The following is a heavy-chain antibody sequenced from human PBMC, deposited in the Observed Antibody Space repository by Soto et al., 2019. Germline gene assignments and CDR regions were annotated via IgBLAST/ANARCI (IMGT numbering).Heavy chain of an antibody. CDR1: GGTFSNYA. Sequence: ASVKVSCKASGGTFSNYAFSWVRQAPGQGLEWMGGIIPMFDTSNYAQKFRGRVTITADESTSTAYMELSSLTSEDTAMYYCASPTDSSSATRCFRFDYWGQGTLVTVSS. D-gene: IGHD6-6*01. CDR2: IIPMFDTS. CDR3: ASPTDSSSATRCFRFDY. V-gene: IGHV1-69*13. J-gene: IGHJ4*02.